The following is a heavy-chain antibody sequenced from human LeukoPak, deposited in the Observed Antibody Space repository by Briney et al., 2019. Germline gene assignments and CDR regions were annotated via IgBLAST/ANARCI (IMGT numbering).Heavy chain of an antibody. CDR3: ARRHQGDTGRALDQ. CDR1: GFTFSNYW. D-gene: IGHD2-21*01. V-gene: IGHV3-74*01. J-gene: IGHJ4*02. Sequence: GTSLRLSCAASGFTFSNYWMNWVRQTPAKGLVWVSRINSDGNTTNYADSVKGRFTISRDNAKNTVYLQMNSLRVEDTAVYYCARRHQGDTGRALDQWGQGTLVTVSS. CDR2: INSDGNTT.